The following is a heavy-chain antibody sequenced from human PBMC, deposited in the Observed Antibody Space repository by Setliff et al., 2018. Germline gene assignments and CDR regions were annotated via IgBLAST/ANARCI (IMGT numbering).Heavy chain of an antibody. CDR1: GGTFSDYY. CDR3: ARGRNVAARLLDS. CDR2: INHSGTT. J-gene: IGHJ4*02. V-gene: IGHV4-34*01. D-gene: IGHD6-6*01. Sequence: PSETLSLTCAAYGGTFSDYYWTWIRQPPGKGLEWIGEINHSGTTNYHPSLRSRVTISVDTSKNQFSLKVTSVTAADTSVYFCARGRNVAARLLDSWGQGTRVTVS.